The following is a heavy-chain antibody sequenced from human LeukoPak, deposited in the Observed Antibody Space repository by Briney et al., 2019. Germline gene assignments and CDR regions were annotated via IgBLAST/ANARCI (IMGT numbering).Heavy chain of an antibody. CDR1: GFTFSSYA. J-gene: IGHJ4*02. CDR2: IRGGGEST. V-gene: IGHV3-23*01. Sequence: GGSLRLSCAASGFTFSSYAMNWVRQAPGRGLEWVSAIRGGGESTYNADSVKGRFIISRDNSKNTLYLQMNSLRAEDTAVYYCAKGEGGSCSSSSCSTYFDCWGQGTLVTVSS. D-gene: IGHD2-15*01. CDR3: AKGEGGSCSSSSCSTYFDC.